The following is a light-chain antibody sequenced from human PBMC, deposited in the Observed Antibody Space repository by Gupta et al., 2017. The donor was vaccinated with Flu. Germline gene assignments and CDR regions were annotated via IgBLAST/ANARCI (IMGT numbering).Light chain of an antibody. CDR1: QYINNY. Sequence: DIQMTQSPSSLSASVGDRVTITCRASQYINNYLNWYQHKPGKAPQLLIYGASSLQSGVPSTFSGSGSGTDFTLTITRLQPEDFATYYCQQTYDTLLTFGGGTKVEIK. J-gene: IGKJ4*01. CDR2: GAS. V-gene: IGKV1-39*01. CDR3: QQTYDTLLT.